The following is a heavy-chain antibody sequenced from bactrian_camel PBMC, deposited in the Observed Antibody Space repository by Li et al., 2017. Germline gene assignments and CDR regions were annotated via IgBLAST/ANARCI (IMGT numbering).Heavy chain of an antibody. CDR2: IYTGIGLSVYNTT. Sequence: HVQLVESGGGSVQTGGSLRLSCAASGSTADIMCMGWFRQAPGKEREGVAAIYTGIGLSVYNTTYYADSVKGRFTISQDNAKNTVYLQMNSLKPEDTAMYYCATVLTHRDDCYSASWSPDYWGQGTQVTVS. CDR1: GSTADIMC. V-gene: IGHV3S54*01. J-gene: IGHJ4*01. CDR3: ATVLTHRDDCYSASWSPDY. D-gene: IGHD3*01.